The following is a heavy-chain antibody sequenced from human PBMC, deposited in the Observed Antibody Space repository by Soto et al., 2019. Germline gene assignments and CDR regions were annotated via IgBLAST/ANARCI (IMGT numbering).Heavy chain of an antibody. CDR2: ISGSGGST. Sequence: SGGSLRLSCAASGFTFSSYAMSWVRQAPGKGLEWVSAISGSGGSTYYADSVKGRFTISRDNSKNTLYLQMNSLRAEDTAVYYCATLDYDFWSGYYPLDYWGQGTLVTVSS. CDR1: GFTFSSYA. CDR3: ATLDYDFWSGYYPLDY. D-gene: IGHD3-3*01. J-gene: IGHJ4*02. V-gene: IGHV3-23*01.